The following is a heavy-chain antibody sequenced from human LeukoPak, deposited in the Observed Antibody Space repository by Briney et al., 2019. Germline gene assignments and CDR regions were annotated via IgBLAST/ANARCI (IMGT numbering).Heavy chain of an antibody. CDR3: ASSPPNYYDSSGYRPPQPGEFGY. D-gene: IGHD3-22*01. CDR2: ISSSSSYI. V-gene: IGHV3-21*01. CDR1: GFTFSSYS. Sequence: GGSLRLSCAASGFTFSSYSMNWVRQAPGKGLEWVSSISSSSSYIYYADSVKGRFTISRDNAKNSLYLQMNSLRAEDTAVYYCASSPPNYYDSSGYRPPQPGEFGYWGQGTLVTVSS. J-gene: IGHJ4*02.